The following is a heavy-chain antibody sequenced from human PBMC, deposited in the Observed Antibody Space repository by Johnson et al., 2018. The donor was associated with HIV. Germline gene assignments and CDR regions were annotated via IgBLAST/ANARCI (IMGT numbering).Heavy chain of an antibody. J-gene: IGHJ3*02. CDR2: IKQDGSEK. CDR1: GFSFSDYY. Sequence: VQLVESGGGLVKPGGSLRLSCAASGFSFSDYYMSWIRQAPGKGLEWVANIKQDGSEKYYVDSVKGRFTISRDNAKNSLYLQMNSLRAEDTAVYYCARDPDWSAFDIWGQGTMVTVSS. V-gene: IGHV3-7*01. D-gene: IGHD3-9*01. CDR3: ARDPDWSAFDI.